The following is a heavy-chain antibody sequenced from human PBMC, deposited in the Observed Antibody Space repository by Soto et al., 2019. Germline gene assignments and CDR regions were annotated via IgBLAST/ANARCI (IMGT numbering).Heavy chain of an antibody. CDR3: ASSGYCSSTSCPYYFDY. J-gene: IGHJ4*02. Sequence: QVQLVQSGAEVKKPGSSVKVSCKASGGTFSSYAISWVRQAPGQGLEWMGAIIPIFGTANYAQKFQGRVTITADKSTSTAYVELSSLRSEDTAVYYCASSGYCSSTSCPYYFDYWGQGTLVTVSS. CDR2: IIPIFGTA. V-gene: IGHV1-69*06. CDR1: GGTFSSYA. D-gene: IGHD2-2*03.